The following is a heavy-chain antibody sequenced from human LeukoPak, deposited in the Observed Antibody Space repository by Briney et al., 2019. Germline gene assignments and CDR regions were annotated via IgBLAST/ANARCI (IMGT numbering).Heavy chain of an antibody. V-gene: IGHV1-69*05. D-gene: IGHD1-7*01. J-gene: IGHJ3*02. CDR3: ARGRGNWNYDAFDI. Sequence: SVKVSCKAPGGTFSSYAISWVRQAPGQGLEWMGGIIPIFGTANYARKFQGRVTITTDESTSTAYMELSSLRSEDTAVYYCARGRGNWNYDAFDIWGQGTMVTVSS. CDR2: IIPIFGTA. CDR1: GGTFSSYA.